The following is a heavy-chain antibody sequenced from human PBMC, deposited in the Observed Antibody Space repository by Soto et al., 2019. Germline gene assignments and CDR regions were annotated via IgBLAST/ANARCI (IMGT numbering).Heavy chain of an antibody. Sequence: SETLSLTCAVYGGSFSGYYWSWIRQPPGKGLEWIGEINHSGSTNYNPSLKSRVTISVDTSKNQFSLKLSSVTAEDTAVYYCARDSRAWELLAGMDVWGQGTTVTVSS. CDR3: ARDSRAWELLAGMDV. J-gene: IGHJ6*02. CDR2: INHSGST. D-gene: IGHD1-26*01. CDR1: GGSFSGYY. V-gene: IGHV4-34*01.